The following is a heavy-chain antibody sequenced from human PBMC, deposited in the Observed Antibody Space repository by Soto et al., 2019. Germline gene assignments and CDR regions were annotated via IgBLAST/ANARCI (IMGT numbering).Heavy chain of an antibody. Sequence: QVQLQESGPRLVKPSQTLSLTCTVSGGSIGSGVYFWSWIRQPPGKGLEWIGFISYTGSAYYNPSLKSRAAISVDTSKNQFSLKLTSVTAADAAVYYCATMGATAGSYYFEYWGQGALVTVSS. CDR1: GGSIGSGVYF. CDR3: ATMGATAGSYYFEY. V-gene: IGHV4-30-4*01. CDR2: ISYTGSA. J-gene: IGHJ4*02. D-gene: IGHD1-26*01.